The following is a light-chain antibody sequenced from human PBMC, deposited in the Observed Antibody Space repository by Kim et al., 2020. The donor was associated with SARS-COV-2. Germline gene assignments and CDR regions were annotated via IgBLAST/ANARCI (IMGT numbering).Light chain of an antibody. CDR3: SSYTSSSTPLYV. CDR1: SSDVGGYNY. CDR2: DVS. V-gene: IGLV2-14*03. Sequence: ITISCTGSSSDVGGYNYVSWYQQHPGKAPKLRIYDVSNRPSGVSNRVSGSKSGNTASLTISGLQAEDEADYYCSSYTSSSTPLYVFGTGTKVTVL. J-gene: IGLJ1*01.